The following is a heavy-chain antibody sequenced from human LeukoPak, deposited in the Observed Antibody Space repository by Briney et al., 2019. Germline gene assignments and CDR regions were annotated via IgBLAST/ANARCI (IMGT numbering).Heavy chain of an antibody. D-gene: IGHD4-17*01. CDR3: AREGYGDYSFDY. CDR2: IYSGGNT. Sequence: GGSLRLSCAASGFTFSNAWMNWVRQAPGKGLEWVSVIYSGGNTYYADSVKGRFTISRDNSKNTLYLQMNSLRAEDTAVYYCAREGYGDYSFDYWGQGTLVTVSS. J-gene: IGHJ4*02. CDR1: GFTFSNAW. V-gene: IGHV3-66*01.